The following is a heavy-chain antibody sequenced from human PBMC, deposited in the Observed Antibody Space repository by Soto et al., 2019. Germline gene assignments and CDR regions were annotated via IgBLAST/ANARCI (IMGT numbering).Heavy chain of an antibody. Sequence: EVQLSESGGGLVQPGGSLRLSCTASGLTFRNYAMTWVRQAPGKGPEWVSTVSGRGDETFYADSVKGRFTISRDNSKDTVYLLMNSLRVEDTAVYYCAKGGHLSFFDYWGQGTRVSVSS. V-gene: IGHV3-23*01. CDR1: GLTFRNYA. CDR2: VSGRGDET. CDR3: AKGGHLSFFDY. J-gene: IGHJ4*02. D-gene: IGHD3-16*02.